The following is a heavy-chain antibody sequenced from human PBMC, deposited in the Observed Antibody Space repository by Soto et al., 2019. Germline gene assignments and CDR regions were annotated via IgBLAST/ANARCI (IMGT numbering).Heavy chain of an antibody. CDR2: INPIFGTA. CDR1: GGTFSSYA. CDR3: ARLASSSTSYSCCMDV. J-gene: IGHJ6*02. Sequence: SVKVSCKASGGTFSSYAISWVRQAPGQELEWMGGINPIFGTANYAQKFQGRVTITADKSTSTAYMELSSLRSEDTAVYYCARLASSSTSYSCCMDVWGQGTTVTVPS. D-gene: IGHD6-6*01. V-gene: IGHV1-69*06.